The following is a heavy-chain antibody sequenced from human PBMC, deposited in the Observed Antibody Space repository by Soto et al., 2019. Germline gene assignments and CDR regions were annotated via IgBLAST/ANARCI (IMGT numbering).Heavy chain of an antibody. V-gene: IGHV1-18*01. CDR2: ISAYNGNT. D-gene: IGHD3-22*01. CDR1: GYTFTSYG. Sequence: QVQLVQSGAEVKKPGASVKVSCKASGYTFTSYGISWVRQAPGQGLEWMGWISAYNGNTSYAQKLQGRVTMTTDTSTSPAYMELRSLRSDDTAVSSCARDRSSSGYYVNYFDYWGQGTLVNVSS. CDR3: ARDRSSSGYYVNYFDY. J-gene: IGHJ4*02.